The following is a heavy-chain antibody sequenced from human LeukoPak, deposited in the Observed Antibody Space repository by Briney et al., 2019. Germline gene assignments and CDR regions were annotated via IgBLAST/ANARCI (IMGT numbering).Heavy chain of an antibody. Sequence: SETLSLTCAVYGGSFSGYYWSWLRQPPGKGLEWIGEINHSGSTNYNPSLKSRVTISVDTSKNQFSLKLSSVTAADTAVYYCATNYYDSSGYYHNFDYWGQGTLVTVSS. D-gene: IGHD3-22*01. V-gene: IGHV4-34*01. CDR1: GGSFSGYY. CDR2: INHSGST. J-gene: IGHJ4*02. CDR3: ATNYYDSSGYYHNFDY.